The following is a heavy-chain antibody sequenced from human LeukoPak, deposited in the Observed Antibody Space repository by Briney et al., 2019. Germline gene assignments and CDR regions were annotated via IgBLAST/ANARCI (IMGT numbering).Heavy chain of an antibody. D-gene: IGHD5-12*01. CDR1: GGSISSYY. CDR2: IYYSGST. J-gene: IGHJ3*02. V-gene: IGHV4-59*01. CDR3: ARDASKWLRAFDI. Sequence: SETLSLTCTVSGGSISSYYWSWIRQPPGKGLEWIGYIYYSGSTNYNPSLKSRVTVSVDTSKNQFSLKLSSVTAADTAVYYCARDASKWLRAFDIWGQGTMVTVSS.